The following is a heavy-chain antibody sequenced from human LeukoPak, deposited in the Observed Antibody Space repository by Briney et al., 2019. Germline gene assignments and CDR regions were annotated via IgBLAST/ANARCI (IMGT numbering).Heavy chain of an antibody. J-gene: IGHJ4*02. CDR2: INPTSGNT. D-gene: IGHD1-26*01. Sequence: ASVKVSCKASGYTFTRHDINWVRQATGQGVEWLGYINPTSGNTGYAQKFQGRVTLTRDTSTNTAYMELTSLRSEDTAVYYCTRVPRESYSHWGQGTLVTVSS. CDR3: TRVPRESYSH. CDR1: GYTFTRHD. V-gene: IGHV1-8*01.